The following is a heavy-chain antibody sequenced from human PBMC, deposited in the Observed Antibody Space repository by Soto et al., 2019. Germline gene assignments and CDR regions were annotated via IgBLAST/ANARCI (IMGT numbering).Heavy chain of an antibody. CDR2: TYYRSKWYN. Sequence: SQTLSLTCAISGDSVSSNSAAWNWIRQSPSRGLEWLGRTYYRSKWYNDYAVSVKSRITINPDTSKNQFSLQLNSVTPEDTAVYYCASNPTSYGDYGATHDAFDIWGQGTMVTVSS. J-gene: IGHJ3*02. CDR3: ASNPTSYGDYGATHDAFDI. V-gene: IGHV6-1*01. D-gene: IGHD4-17*01. CDR1: GDSVSSNSAA.